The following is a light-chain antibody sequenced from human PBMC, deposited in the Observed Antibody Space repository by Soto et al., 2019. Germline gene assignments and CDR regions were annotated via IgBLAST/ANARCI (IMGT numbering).Light chain of an antibody. Sequence: QSVSTQPPSVSAAPGQKVTISCCASSSDIGNNYVSWYQQLPGTAPKLLIYDNNKRPSGIPDRFSGSKSGTSATLGITGLQTGDEADYYCGTWDSSLSAYVFGTGTKLTVL. J-gene: IGLJ1*01. CDR1: SSDIGNNY. CDR3: GTWDSSLSAYV. V-gene: IGLV1-51*01. CDR2: DNN.